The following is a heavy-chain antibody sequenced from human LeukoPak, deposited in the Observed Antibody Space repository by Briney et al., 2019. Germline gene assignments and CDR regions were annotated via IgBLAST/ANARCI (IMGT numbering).Heavy chain of an antibody. V-gene: IGHV3-13*01. CDR3: ARQNRNGFDY. CDR1: GFTFNTYD. Sequence: GGSLRLSCAASGFTFNTYDLHWVRQTTGKGLEWVSATGTAGDTWYSGSVKGRFTISRENAKSSMYLQMNSLRAGDTAVYYCARQNRNGFDYWGQGTLVTVSS. J-gene: IGHJ4*02. CDR2: TGTAGDT. D-gene: IGHD2-8*01.